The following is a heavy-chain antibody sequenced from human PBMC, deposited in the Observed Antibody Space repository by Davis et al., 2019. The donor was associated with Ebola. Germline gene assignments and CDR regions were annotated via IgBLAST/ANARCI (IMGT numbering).Heavy chain of an antibody. J-gene: IGHJ5*02. CDR3: AKDKGARELLDWWWFDP. Sequence: PGGSLRLSCAASVFTFSSYSMNWVRQAPGKGLEWVSYISSSSSTIYYADSVKGRFTISRDNSKNTLYLQMNSLRAEDTAVYYCAKDKGARELLDWWWFDPWGQGTLVTVSS. CDR2: ISSSSSTI. V-gene: IGHV3-48*01. CDR1: VFTFSSYS. D-gene: IGHD1-26*01.